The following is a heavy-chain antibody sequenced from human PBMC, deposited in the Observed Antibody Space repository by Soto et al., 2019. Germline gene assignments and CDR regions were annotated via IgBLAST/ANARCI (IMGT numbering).Heavy chain of an antibody. D-gene: IGHD6-6*01. CDR1: GFTFSSYE. Sequence: EVQLVESGGGLVQPGGSLRLSCAASGFTFSSYEMNWVRQAPGKGLEWVSYISSSGSTIYYADSVKGRFTISRDNAKNSLYLQMNSLRAEDTAVYHCARGGYSSSSGYYYGMDVWGQGTTVTVSS. CDR2: ISSSGSTI. J-gene: IGHJ6*02. CDR3: ARGGYSSSSGYYYGMDV. V-gene: IGHV3-48*03.